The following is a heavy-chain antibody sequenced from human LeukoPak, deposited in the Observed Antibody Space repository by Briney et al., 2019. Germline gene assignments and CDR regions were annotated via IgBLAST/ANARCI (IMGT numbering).Heavy chain of an antibody. CDR3: AKSQLQLWLDY. CDR2: ILHDGSQT. D-gene: IGHD5-18*01. V-gene: IGHV3-30*07. J-gene: IGHJ4*02. Sequence: GGSLRLSCAASGFTFSTYAMHWVRQAPGTGLEWVASILHDGSQTYDADSVKGRFTISRDNSKNTLYLQMNSLRAEDTAVYYCAKSQLQLWLDYWGQGTLVTVSS. CDR1: GFTFSTYA.